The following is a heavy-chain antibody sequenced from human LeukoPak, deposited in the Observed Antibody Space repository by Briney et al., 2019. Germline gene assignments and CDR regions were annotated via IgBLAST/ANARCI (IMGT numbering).Heavy chain of an antibody. CDR1: GFTFSSYA. V-gene: IGHV3-23*01. J-gene: IGHJ3*02. CDR2: ISGSGDST. CDR3: TTDLLHLWYYDILTGYDAFDI. D-gene: IGHD3-9*01. Sequence: GGSLRLSCAASGFTFSSYAMSWVRQAPGKGLEWVSGISGSGDSTYYADSVKGRFTISRDNSKNTLYLQMNSLKTEDTAVYYCTTDLLHLWYYDILTGYDAFDIWGQGTMVTVSS.